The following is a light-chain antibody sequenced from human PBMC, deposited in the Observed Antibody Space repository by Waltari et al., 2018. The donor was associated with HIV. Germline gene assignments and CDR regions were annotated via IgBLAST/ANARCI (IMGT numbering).Light chain of an antibody. CDR2: DAS. CDR3: QHYDNYPPSIT. J-gene: IGKJ5*01. Sequence: DLQMTQSPSSLSASVGDRVTITCQASQDIYNYLNWYQQKPGKAPSLLIYDASNLKTGVPLRFSGSGSGTEFTFTISSLQPEDIATYYCQHYDNYPPSITFGQGTRLEIK. V-gene: IGKV1-33*01. CDR1: QDIYNY.